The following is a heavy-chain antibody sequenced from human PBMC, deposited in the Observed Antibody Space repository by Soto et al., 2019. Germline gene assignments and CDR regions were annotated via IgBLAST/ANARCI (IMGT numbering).Heavy chain of an antibody. CDR3: ARGGNGYHILTGFSSHY. Sequence: QVQLQESGPGLVKPSQTLSLTCTVSGGSISSGDYYWTWIRQPPGKGLEWIGYIYYSGYTYYNPSVKSRITISVDTSKHQCSLKLTSVTAADTAVYFCARGGNGYHILTGFSSHYWGQGTLVTVSS. D-gene: IGHD3-9*01. CDR1: GGSISSGDYY. V-gene: IGHV4-30-4*01. J-gene: IGHJ4*02. CDR2: IYYSGYT.